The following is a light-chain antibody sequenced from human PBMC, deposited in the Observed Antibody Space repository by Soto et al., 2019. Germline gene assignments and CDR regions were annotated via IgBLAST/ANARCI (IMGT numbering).Light chain of an antibody. CDR2: EGS. J-gene: IGLJ2*01. CDR1: SSDVGSYNL. CDR3: CSYAGSVV. V-gene: IGLV2-23*01. Sequence: QYVLTQPASVSGSPGQSITISCTGTSSDVGSYNLVSWYQQHPGKAPKLMIYEGSKRPSGVSNLFAGSKSGNTASLTISGLQVEDEADYYCCSYAGSVVFGGGTKLTVL.